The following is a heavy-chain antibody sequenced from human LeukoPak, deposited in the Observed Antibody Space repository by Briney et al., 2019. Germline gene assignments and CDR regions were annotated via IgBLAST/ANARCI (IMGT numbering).Heavy chain of an antibody. CDR2: INSAGDSI. Sequence: GGSLRLSCAASGFTFSDYYMSWIRQAPGKGLEWVSYINSAGDSIYYADSVKGRFTISRDNSKSSLFLQMNSLRTEDTALYYCARDHVYGGADYWGQGTLVTVSS. D-gene: IGHD5/OR15-5a*01. J-gene: IGHJ4*02. CDR3: ARDHVYGGADY. CDR1: GFTFSDYY. V-gene: IGHV3-11*01.